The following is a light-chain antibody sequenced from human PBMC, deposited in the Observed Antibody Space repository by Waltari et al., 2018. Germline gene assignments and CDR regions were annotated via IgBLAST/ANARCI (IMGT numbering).Light chain of an antibody. J-gene: IGKJ5*01. V-gene: IGKV3-11*01. CDR2: YAS. CDR1: QSVSSY. CDR3: QQRGNGPPIT. Sequence: EIVLTQSPATLSLSPGQRATLSSRASQSVSSYLAWFQQKPGQAPRLLIYYASNRAPGIPARFSGSGSETDFTLTISSLEPEDFAVYYCQQRGNGPPITFGQGTRLDMK.